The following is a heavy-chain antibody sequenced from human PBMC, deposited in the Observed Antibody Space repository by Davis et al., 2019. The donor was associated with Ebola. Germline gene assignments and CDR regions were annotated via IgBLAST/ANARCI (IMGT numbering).Heavy chain of an antibody. J-gene: IGHJ6*02. CDR2: TYYRSKWYN. Sequence: HSQTLSLTCVLSGDSVSSKSATWNWIRQSPSRGLEWLGRTYYRSKWYNDYAVSVESRIIINSDTSKNQFSLHLNSVAPEDTAVYYCARVKVSTPNYYYMDVWGQGTTVTVSS. D-gene: IGHD5/OR15-5a*01. V-gene: IGHV6-1*01. CDR3: ARVKVSTPNYYYMDV. CDR1: GDSVSSKSAT.